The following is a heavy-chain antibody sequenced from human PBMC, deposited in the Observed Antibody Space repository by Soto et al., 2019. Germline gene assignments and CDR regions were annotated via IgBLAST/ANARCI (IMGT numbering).Heavy chain of an antibody. D-gene: IGHD7-27*01. CDR1: GGLISGYY. CDR2: INQSGSI. CDR3: ARGWGRIFDY. J-gene: IGHJ4*02. V-gene: IGHV4-34*01. Sequence: QVQLQQWGAGLLKPSETLSLTCAVYGGLISGYYWSWIRQPPGKGLEWIGEINQSGSINYNPSLKSQVTISVDTSKNQFSLKLSSVTAADTAVYYCARGWGRIFDYWGQGSLVTVSS.